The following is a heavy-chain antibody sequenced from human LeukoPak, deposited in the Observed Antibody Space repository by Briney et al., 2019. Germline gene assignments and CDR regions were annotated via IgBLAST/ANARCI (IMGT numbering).Heavy chain of an antibody. Sequence: PGGSLRLSCAASRFTFSSYWMHWVRQAPGKGLVWVSRINSDGSSTSYADSVKGRFTISRDNAKNTLYLQMNSLRAEDTAVYYCARDASGYAFQPGLYYFDYWGQGTLVTVSS. J-gene: IGHJ4*02. CDR3: ARDASGYAFQPGLYYFDY. CDR1: RFTFSSYW. D-gene: IGHD5-12*01. V-gene: IGHV3-74*01. CDR2: INSDGSST.